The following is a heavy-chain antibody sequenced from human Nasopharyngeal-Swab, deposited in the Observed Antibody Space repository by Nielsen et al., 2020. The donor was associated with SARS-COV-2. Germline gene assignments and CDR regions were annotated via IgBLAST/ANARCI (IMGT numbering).Heavy chain of an antibody. J-gene: IGHJ4*02. Sequence: SVSVSCKASGGTFSSYAISWVRQAPGQGIEWMGGIIPLFGTANYAQKFQGRVTITADESTSTAYMELSSLRSEDTAVYYCARVNYGYYFDYWGQGTLVTVSS. CDR2: IIPLFGTA. CDR3: ARVNYGYYFDY. D-gene: IGHD3-10*01. CDR1: GGTFSSYA. V-gene: IGHV1-69*13.